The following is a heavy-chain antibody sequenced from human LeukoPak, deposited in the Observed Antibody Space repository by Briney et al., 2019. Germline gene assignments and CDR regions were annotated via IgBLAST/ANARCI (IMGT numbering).Heavy chain of an antibody. J-gene: IGHJ3*02. V-gene: IGHV6-1*01. CDR2: TYCRSKWYN. Sequence: SQTLSLTCAISGDSVSSNSAAWNRIRQSPSRGLEWLGRTYCRSKWYNDYAVSVKSRITINPDTYRNQFSLQLNSVTPEDTAVYYCARDGAQMPFDIWGQGTMVTVSS. CDR3: ARDGAQMPFDI. D-gene: IGHD3-10*01. CDR1: GDSVSSNSAA.